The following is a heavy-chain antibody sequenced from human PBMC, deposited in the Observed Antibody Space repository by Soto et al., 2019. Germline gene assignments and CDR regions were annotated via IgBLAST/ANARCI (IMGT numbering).Heavy chain of an antibody. J-gene: IGHJ4*02. CDR1: GFSFSSYA. D-gene: IGHD2-8*01. V-gene: IGHV3-23*01. CDR2: ISGGFGST. Sequence: HPGGSLRLSCVASGFSFSSYAMNWVRQAPGKGLEWVSTISGGFGSTYYADSVQGRFTVSRDNSKNTLYLQMNSLRAEDTAVYYCASRSATVLSLTYWGPGTQVTVSS. CDR3: ASRSATVLSLTY.